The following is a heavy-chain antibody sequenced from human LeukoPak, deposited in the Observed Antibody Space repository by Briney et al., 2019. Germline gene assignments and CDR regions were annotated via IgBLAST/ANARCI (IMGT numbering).Heavy chain of an antibody. J-gene: IGHJ4*02. CDR1: GFTFSNAY. D-gene: IGHD2-21*01. CDR3: ITPLPYSAQ. V-gene: IGHV3-15*07. Sequence: GGSLRLSCAASGFTFSNAYMNWVRQAPGKGLEWVGRIKPKTDGETTEYAAPVKGRYSISRDDSKNMLYLQMNSLKTEDTAVYYCITPLPYSAQGGQGTLVTVSS. CDR2: IKPKTDGETT.